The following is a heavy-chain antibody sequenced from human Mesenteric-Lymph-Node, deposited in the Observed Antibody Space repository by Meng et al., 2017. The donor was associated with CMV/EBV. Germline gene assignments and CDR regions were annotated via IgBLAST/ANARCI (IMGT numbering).Heavy chain of an antibody. CDR1: GGSISSYY. Sequence: GSLRLSCTVSGGSISSYYWTWIRQPPGKGLEWIGDIYYSGSSNYNPSLKSRVTISVDTSKNQFSLKLGSVTAADTAVYYCARSKEHFDFWSGYPYWGQGLLVTVSS. J-gene: IGHJ4*02. V-gene: IGHV4-59*01. CDR2: IYYSGSS. D-gene: IGHD3-3*01. CDR3: ARSKEHFDFWSGYPY.